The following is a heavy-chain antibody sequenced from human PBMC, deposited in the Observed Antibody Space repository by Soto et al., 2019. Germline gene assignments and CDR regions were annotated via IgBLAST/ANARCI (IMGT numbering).Heavy chain of an antibody. CDR3: ARHARDSSSWYRDAFDI. Sequence: SETLSLTCTVSGGSISSYYWSWIRQPPGKGLEWIGYIYYSGSTNYNPSNKSRVTISVDTSKNQLYLKLSSVTAADTSVYYCARHARDSSSWYRDAFDIWGQGTMVTVSS. D-gene: IGHD6-13*01. CDR1: GGSISSYY. J-gene: IGHJ3*02. V-gene: IGHV4-59*08. CDR2: IYYSGST.